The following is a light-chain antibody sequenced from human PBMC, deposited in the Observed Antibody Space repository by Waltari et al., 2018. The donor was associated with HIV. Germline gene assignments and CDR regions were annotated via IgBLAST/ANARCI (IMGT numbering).Light chain of an antibody. CDR3: AVWNDKLNNSVVSGGSVA. J-gene: IGLJ2*01. CDR2: SDN. CDR1: GSNIGHNS. Sequence: QSVVTQPPSASGTPGQTVIISCSGRGSNIGHNSVNWYQQFPGAAPRLLIHSDNQRPSGVPDRFSGSKYGTSASLAISDLQSDDEADYYCAVWNDKLNNSVVSGGSVAFGGGTKLTVL. V-gene: IGLV1-44*01.